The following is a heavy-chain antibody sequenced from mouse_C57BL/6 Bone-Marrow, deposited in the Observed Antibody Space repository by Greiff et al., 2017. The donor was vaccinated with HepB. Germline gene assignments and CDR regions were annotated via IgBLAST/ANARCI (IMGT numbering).Heavy chain of an antibody. CDR2: IDPENGDT. J-gene: IGHJ1*03. CDR3: TPIYYYGYWYFDV. Sequence: EVQRVESGAELVRPGASVKLSCTASGFNIKDDYMHWVKQRPEQGLEWIGWIDPENGDTEYASKFQGKATITADTSSNTAYLQLSSLTSEDTAVYYCTPIYYYGYWYFDVWGTGTTVTVSS. D-gene: IGHD1-1*01. V-gene: IGHV14-4*01. CDR1: GFNIKDDY.